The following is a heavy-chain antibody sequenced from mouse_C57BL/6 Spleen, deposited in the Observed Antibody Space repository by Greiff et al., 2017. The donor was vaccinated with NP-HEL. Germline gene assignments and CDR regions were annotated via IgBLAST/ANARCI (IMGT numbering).Heavy chain of an antibody. D-gene: IGHD3-2*02. Sequence: EVKLQESGPVLVKPGASVKMSCKASGYTFTDYYMNWVKQSHGKSLEWIGVINPYNGGTSYNQKFKGKATLTVDKSSSTAYMELNSLTSEDSAVYYCARDSSVRSWFAYWGQGTLVTVSA. J-gene: IGHJ3*01. CDR2: INPYNGGT. V-gene: IGHV1-19*01. CDR3: ARDSSVRSWFAY. CDR1: GYTFTDYY.